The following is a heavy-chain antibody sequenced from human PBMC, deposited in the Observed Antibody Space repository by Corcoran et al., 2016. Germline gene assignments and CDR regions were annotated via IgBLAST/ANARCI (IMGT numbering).Heavy chain of an antibody. CDR3: ARADRFGANFSWRY. CDR1: GGTFSSYA. V-gene: IGHV1-69*01. CDR2: IIPIFGTA. Sequence: QVQLVQSGAEVKKPGSSVKVSCKASGGTFSSYAISWVRQAPGQGLEWMGGIIPIFGTANYAQKFQGRVTITADESTSTAYMELSSLRSEDTAVYYCARADRFGANFSWRYWGQGTLVTVSS. J-gene: IGHJ4*02. D-gene: IGHD3-3*01.